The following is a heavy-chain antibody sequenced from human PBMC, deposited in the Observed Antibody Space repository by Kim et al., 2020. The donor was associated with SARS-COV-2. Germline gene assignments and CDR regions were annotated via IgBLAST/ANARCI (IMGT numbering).Heavy chain of an antibody. CDR2: T. V-gene: IGHV4-30-2*05. Sequence: TYYNPSLKSRVTISVDTSKNQFSLKLSSVTAADTAVYYCARGTYSSSSDYWGQGTLVTVSS. D-gene: IGHD6-6*01. CDR3: ARGTYSSSSDY. J-gene: IGHJ4*02.